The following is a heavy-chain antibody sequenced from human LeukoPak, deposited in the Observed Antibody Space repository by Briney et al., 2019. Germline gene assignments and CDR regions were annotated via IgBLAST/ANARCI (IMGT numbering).Heavy chain of an antibody. D-gene: IGHD3-10*01. Sequence: PGGSLRLSCEASGFTFSSYWMSWVRQAPGKGLEWVANIKQDGSDKYYVDSVEGRFTISRDNAKNSLYLQMNSLRAEDTAVYYCASPPGRSYGHYFDYWGQGTLVTVSS. J-gene: IGHJ4*02. CDR1: GFTFSSYW. CDR2: IKQDGSDK. V-gene: IGHV3-7*01. CDR3: ASPPGRSYGHYFDY.